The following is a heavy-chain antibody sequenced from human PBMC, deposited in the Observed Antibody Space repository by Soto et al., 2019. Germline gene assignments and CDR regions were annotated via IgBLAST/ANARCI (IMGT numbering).Heavy chain of an antibody. Sequence: SVKVSWKASGYTFTSYGISWVRQAPGQGLEWMGWIIPILGIANYAQKFQGRVTITADKSTSTAYMELSSLRSEDTAVYYCARDRPIAALHPTPGTEVYYYNYMDVWGKGTTVTVSS. CDR1: GYTFTSYG. D-gene: IGHD6-6*01. J-gene: IGHJ6*03. V-gene: IGHV1-69*10. CDR2: IIPILGIA. CDR3: ARDRPIAALHPTPGTEVYYYNYMDV.